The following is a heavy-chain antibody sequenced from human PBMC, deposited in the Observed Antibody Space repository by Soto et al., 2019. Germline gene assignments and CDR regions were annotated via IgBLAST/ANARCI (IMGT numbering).Heavy chain of an antibody. CDR1: RFTFSSYG. D-gene: IGHD3-10*01. J-gene: IGHJ6*02. CDR2: ISSDGSNK. V-gene: IGHV3-30*18. CDR3: AKGALGEGVLGLYYYYGMDV. Sequence: QVQLVESGGGVVQPGRSLRLSCAASRFTFSSYGMHWVRQAPGKRTETGAVISSDGSNKYYADSVKGRFANSRDNSKNTLYLQMDSVRAEDTAVYYSAKGALGEGVLGLYYYYGMDVCGQGTTVTV.